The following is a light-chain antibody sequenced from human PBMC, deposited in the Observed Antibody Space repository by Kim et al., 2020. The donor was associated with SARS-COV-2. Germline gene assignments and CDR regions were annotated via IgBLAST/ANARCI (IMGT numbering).Light chain of an antibody. CDR1: QTVSNSY. CDR2: AVS. J-gene: IGKJ2*01. Sequence: SPGERAPLSCSASQTVSNSYLAWYQQKPGQAPRLLIYAVSRRATGVPDRFSGSGSGTGFTLTINRLEPEDFAVYYCQQYGSSPPYTFGQGTKLEI. CDR3: QQYGSSPPYT. V-gene: IGKV3-20*01.